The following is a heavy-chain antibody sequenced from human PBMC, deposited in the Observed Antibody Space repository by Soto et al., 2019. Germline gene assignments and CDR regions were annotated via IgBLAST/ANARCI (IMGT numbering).Heavy chain of an antibody. CDR2: ITAYNGNT. CDR3: AGPNLRFVEWLSGPYNSYGMDV. V-gene: IGHV1-18*01. D-gene: IGHD3-3*01. J-gene: IGHJ6*02. Sequence: ASVKVSCKASGYTFTSYGISWVRQAPGQGLEWMGWITAYNGNTNYAQKLQGRVTMTTDTSTSTAYMELRSLRSDDTAVYYCAGPNLRFVEWLSGPYNSYGMDVWGQGTTVTVSS. CDR1: GYTFTSYG.